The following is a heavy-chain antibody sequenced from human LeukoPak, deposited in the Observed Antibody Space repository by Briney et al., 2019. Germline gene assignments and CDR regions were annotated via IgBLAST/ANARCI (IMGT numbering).Heavy chain of an antibody. V-gene: IGHV3-48*03. D-gene: IGHD2-15*01. CDR1: GFFFSSYE. Sequence: QPGGSLRLSCGASGFFFSSYEMNWVRQAPGKGLEWVSYIGSAGNTIYYADSVKGRFTVSRDNAKNSLYLQMNSLRAEDTAVYYCTRPFYCRGGACYSGLGYWGQGTLVTVSS. J-gene: IGHJ4*02. CDR3: TRPFYCRGGACYSGLGY. CDR2: IGSAGNTI.